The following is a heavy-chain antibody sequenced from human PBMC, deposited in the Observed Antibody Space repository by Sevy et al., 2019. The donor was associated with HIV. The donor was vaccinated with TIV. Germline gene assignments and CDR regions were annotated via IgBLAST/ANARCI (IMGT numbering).Heavy chain of an antibody. CDR3: ARDRQGITVAGTAIDY. D-gene: IGHD6-19*01. V-gene: IGHV3-48*03. Sequence: GESLKISCAASGFTFSSHEMNWVRQAPGKGLEWISYITLSGSTMYYADSVKGRFTISRDNAKNSLYLQMNSLRAEDTAVYYCARDRQGITVAGTAIDYWGQGTLVTVSS. CDR1: GFTFSSHE. J-gene: IGHJ4*02. CDR2: ITLSGSTM.